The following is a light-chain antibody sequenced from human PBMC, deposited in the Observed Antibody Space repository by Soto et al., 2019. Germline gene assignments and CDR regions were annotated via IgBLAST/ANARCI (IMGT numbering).Light chain of an antibody. CDR1: SSDVGGYNY. CDR2: EVS. J-gene: IGLJ2*01. Sequence: QSALTQPASVSGSPGQSITISCTGTSSDVGGYNYVSWYQHHPGKAPKLIIYEVSNRPSGVSNRFSGSKSGNTASLTISGLQAEDEADYYCSAYTHSTPLHVLFGGGTKVTVL. V-gene: IGLV2-14*01. CDR3: SAYTHSTPLHVL.